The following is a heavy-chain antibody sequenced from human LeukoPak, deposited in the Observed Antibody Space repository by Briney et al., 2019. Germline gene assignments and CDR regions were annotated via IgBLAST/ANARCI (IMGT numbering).Heavy chain of an antibody. D-gene: IGHD4-17*01. Sequence: SETLSLTCTVSGGSISSHYWSWIRQPPGKGLEWIGYIYYSGSTNYNPSLKSRVTISVDTSKNQFSLKLSSVTAADTAVYYCARVGYGDGDAFDIWGQGTMVTVSS. CDR3: ARVGYGDGDAFDI. CDR1: GGSISSHY. CDR2: IYYSGST. V-gene: IGHV4-59*08. J-gene: IGHJ3*02.